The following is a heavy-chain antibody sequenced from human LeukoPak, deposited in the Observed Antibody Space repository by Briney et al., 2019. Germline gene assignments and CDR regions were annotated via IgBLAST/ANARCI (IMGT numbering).Heavy chain of an antibody. CDR2: IYYSGST. Sequence: PSETLSLTCTLSARSIRVYYGDWIRQPPGKGLDRIGYIYYSGSTKYNPSLKSRVTISVDTSKNQFSLRLSSVTAADTAVYYCARGGLLDPFVPWGQGTLVTVSS. CDR3: ARGGLLDPFVP. D-gene: IGHD2-21*01. CDR1: ARSIRVYY. J-gene: IGHJ5*02. V-gene: IGHV4-59*01.